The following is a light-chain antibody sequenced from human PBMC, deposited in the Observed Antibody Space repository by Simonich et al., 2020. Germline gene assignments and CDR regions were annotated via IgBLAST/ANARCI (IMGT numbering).Light chain of an antibody. Sequence: QSALTQPPSASGSPGQSVTISCTGTSGDVGGYNYVSWYQQHPGKAPKLMIYEVSKRPSGVPDRFSGSKSGNTASLTVSGLQAEDEADYYCSSYAGSNPLFGGGTKLTVL. CDR2: EVS. V-gene: IGLV2-8*01. J-gene: IGLJ2*01. CDR1: SGDVGGYNY. CDR3: SSYAGSNPL.